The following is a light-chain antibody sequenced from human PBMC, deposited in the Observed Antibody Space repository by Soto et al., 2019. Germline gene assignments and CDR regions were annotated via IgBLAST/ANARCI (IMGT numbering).Light chain of an antibody. CDR3: QQSYSTPIT. Sequence: DIQMTHAPSSLSASVGDRVTITCRASQSISSYLNWYQQKPGKAPKFLIYVASSLQSGVPSRFSGSGSGTDFTLTISSLQPEDFATYYCQQSYSTPITFGQGTRLEIK. CDR2: VAS. J-gene: IGKJ5*01. CDR1: QSISSY. V-gene: IGKV1-39*01.